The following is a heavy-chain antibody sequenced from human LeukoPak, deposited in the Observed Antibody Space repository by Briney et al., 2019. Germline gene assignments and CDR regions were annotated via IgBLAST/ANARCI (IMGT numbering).Heavy chain of an antibody. J-gene: IGHJ4*02. V-gene: IGHV3-48*03. CDR1: GFTFSSYE. Sequence: GGSLRLSCSASGFTFSSYEMNWVRQAPGKGLEWISYITGSGDTIYYADSVKGRFTISRDNAKNSLFLQMNSLTADDTAVYYCARERTTIVSGTTIGAHWGQGTLVTVSS. CDR2: ITGSGDTI. D-gene: IGHD2/OR15-2a*01. CDR3: ARERTTIVSGTTIGAH.